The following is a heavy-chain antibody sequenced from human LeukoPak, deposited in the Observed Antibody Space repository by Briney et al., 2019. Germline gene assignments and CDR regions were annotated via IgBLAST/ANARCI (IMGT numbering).Heavy chain of an antibody. Sequence: GGSLRLSCAASGFTFSSDSMNWVRQAPGKGLEWVSSISSSSSYIYYADSVKGRFTISRDNAKNSLYLQMNSLRAEDTAVYYCARGALWFGELLPYYFDYWGQGTLVTVSS. V-gene: IGHV3-21*01. J-gene: IGHJ4*02. D-gene: IGHD3-10*01. CDR1: GFTFSSDS. CDR3: ARGALWFGELLPYYFDY. CDR2: ISSSSSYI.